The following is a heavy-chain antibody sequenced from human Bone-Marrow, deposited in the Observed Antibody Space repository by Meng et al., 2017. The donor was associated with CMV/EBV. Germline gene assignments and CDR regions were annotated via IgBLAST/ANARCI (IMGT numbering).Heavy chain of an antibody. J-gene: IGHJ5*02. CDR1: GFTLSSYA. D-gene: IGHD4/OR15-4a*01. CDR3: VKKHEGAGGANYLHP. Sequence: GESLKISCVGSGFTLSSYAMNWVRQAPGKGLEWVSVISVSTTFTSYADSVQGRFTISRDNSRNTVYLQMNSLRVDDTAIYYCVKKHEGAGGANYLHPWGQGTQVTVSS. CDR2: ISVSTTFT. V-gene: IGHV3-23*01.